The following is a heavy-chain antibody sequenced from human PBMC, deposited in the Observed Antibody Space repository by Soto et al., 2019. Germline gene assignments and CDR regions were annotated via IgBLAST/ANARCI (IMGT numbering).Heavy chain of an antibody. CDR1: GYTFINNG. Sequence: GASVKVSCKTSGYTFINNGFNWVRQAPGQGLEWMGWIRAYSGTTNYAQKFQDRVTMTTDTSTSTAYMELRSLRSDDTAVYYCARGYFGAIRYDYWGQGTLVTVSS. J-gene: IGHJ4*02. V-gene: IGHV1-18*01. CDR3: ARGYFGAIRYDY. CDR2: IRAYSGTT. D-gene: IGHD3-3*01.